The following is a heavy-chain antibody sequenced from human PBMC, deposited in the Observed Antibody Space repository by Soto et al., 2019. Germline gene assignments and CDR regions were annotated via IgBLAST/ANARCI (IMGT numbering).Heavy chain of an antibody. V-gene: IGHV3-33*01. J-gene: IGHJ6*02. Sequence: QVQLVESGGGVVQPGRSLRLSCAASGFTFSSYGMHWVRQAPGKGLEWVAVIWYDGSNKYYADSVKGRFTISRDNSKNTLYLQINSLRAEDTAVYYCAREAYYDFWSGHYYYGMDVWGQGTTVTVSS. CDR2: IWYDGSNK. D-gene: IGHD3-3*01. CDR3: AREAYYDFWSGHYYYGMDV. CDR1: GFTFSSYG.